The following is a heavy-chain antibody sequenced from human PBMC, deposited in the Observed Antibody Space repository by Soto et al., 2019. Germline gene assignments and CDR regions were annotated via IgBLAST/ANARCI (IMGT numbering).Heavy chain of an antibody. CDR3: AKDRGALRWSEEHYYFDY. CDR1: GFTFSSYV. J-gene: IGHJ4*02. D-gene: IGHD4-17*01. V-gene: IGHV3-30*18. CDR2: ILYDGSNK. Sequence: GGPLRLSCAASGFTFSSYVMHWVRQSPGKGLEWVAVILYDGSNKYYADSVKGRFTISRDNSKNTLYLQMNSLRAEDTAVYYCAKDRGALRWSEEHYYFDYWGQGTLVTVSS.